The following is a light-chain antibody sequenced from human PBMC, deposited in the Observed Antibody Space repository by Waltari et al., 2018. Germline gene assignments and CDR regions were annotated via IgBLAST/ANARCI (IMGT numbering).Light chain of an antibody. V-gene: IGLV3-19*01. CDR2: GKN. CDR1: SLRTYY. CDR3: ITRGMSGDVV. Sequence: SSALSRDPAVSVALGQTERNNCQGESLRTYYASWSRQEPGQSPVLLIYGKNNRPSGIPDRLTASSPGNTAALTVTGDQEEDEAEYGCITRGMSGDVVFGGGTKLTVL. J-gene: IGLJ2*01.